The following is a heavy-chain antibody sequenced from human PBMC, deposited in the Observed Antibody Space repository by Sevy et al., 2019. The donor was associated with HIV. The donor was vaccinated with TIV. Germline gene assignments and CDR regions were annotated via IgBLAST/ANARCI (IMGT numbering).Heavy chain of an antibody. CDR3: ARRPLYSSGWHYFDY. CDR2: ISYDGSNK. D-gene: IGHD6-19*01. V-gene: IGHV3-30-3*01. CDR1: GFTFSSYA. Sequence: GGSLRLSCAASGFTFSSYAMHWVRQAPGKGLEWVAVISYDGSNKYYADSVKGRFTISRDNSKNTLYLQMNSLRAEDTAVYYCARRPLYSSGWHYFDYWGQGTLVTVSS. J-gene: IGHJ4*02.